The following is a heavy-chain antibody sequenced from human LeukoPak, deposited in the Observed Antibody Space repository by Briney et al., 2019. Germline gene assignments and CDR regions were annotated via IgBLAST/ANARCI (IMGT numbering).Heavy chain of an antibody. CDR3: ARDPVGGDYVFGV. D-gene: IGHD4-17*01. J-gene: IGHJ6*04. V-gene: IGHV4-39*07. Sequence: PSETLSLTCTVSGGSISSYYWGWIRQPPGKGLEWIGSIYYSGSTYYNPSLKSRVTISVDTSKNQFSLKLSSVTAADTAVYYCARDPVGGDYVFGVWGKGTTVTVSS. CDR1: GGSISSYY. CDR2: IYYSGST.